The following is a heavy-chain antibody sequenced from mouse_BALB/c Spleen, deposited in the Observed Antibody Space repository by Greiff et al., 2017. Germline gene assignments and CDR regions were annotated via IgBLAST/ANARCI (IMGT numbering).Heavy chain of an antibody. CDR2: IWAGGST. D-gene: IGHD1-1*01. J-gene: IGHJ2*01. V-gene: IGHV2-9*02. CDR1: GFSLTSYG. CDR3: ARGGITTVVANFYFDY. Sequence: VMLVESGPGLVAPSQSLSITCTVSGFSLTSYGVHWVRQPPGKGLEWLGVIWAGGSTNYNSALMSRLSISKDNSKSQVFLKMNSLQTDDTAMYYCARGGITTVVANFYFDYWGQGTTLTVSS.